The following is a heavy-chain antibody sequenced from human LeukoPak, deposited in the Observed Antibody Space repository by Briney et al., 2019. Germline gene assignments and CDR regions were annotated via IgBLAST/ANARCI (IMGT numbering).Heavy chain of an antibody. CDR2: IYHDGST. CDR3: ARDRGGYTYSHDY. Sequence: PSETLSLTCAVSGGSISSNNWWIWVRQSPEKRLEWIGEIYHDGSTNYNPSLKSRVTISMDKSKNRLSLKLNFVTAADTAVYYCARDRGGYTYSHDYWGQGTLVTVSS. CDR1: GGSISSNNW. V-gene: IGHV4-4*02. D-gene: IGHD5-18*01. J-gene: IGHJ4*02.